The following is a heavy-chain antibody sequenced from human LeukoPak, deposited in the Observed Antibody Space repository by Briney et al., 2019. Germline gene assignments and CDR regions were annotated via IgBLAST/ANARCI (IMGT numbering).Heavy chain of an antibody. CDR2: INHSGRT. CDR1: GGSFSGYY. CDR3: ARGLGTTVTTPRFDY. V-gene: IGHV4-34*01. J-gene: IGHJ4*02. D-gene: IGHD4-17*01. Sequence: SETLSLTCAVYGGSFSGYYWSWIRQPPGKGLEWIGEINHSGRTNYNPSLKSRVTISVDTSKNQFSLKLSSVTAADTAVYYCARGLGTTVTTPRFDYWGQGTLVTVSS.